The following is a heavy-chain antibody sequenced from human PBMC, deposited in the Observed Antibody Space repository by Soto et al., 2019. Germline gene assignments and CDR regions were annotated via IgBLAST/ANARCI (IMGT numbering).Heavy chain of an antibody. Sequence: GPGAKKHRASVTVSCQASGFRFTYYGFTWARQAPGRGLEWIGWIGDYSGLTRHAQDLHDRVSLITATTTETAYMELRGLRSDDTAVYYCGRQLAYRSVYIDLWGQGTLVSVSS. CDR3: GRQLAYRSVYIDL. D-gene: IGHD1-1*01. J-gene: IGHJ4*02. CDR1: GFRFTYYG. CDR2: IGDYSGLT. V-gene: IGHV1-18*04.